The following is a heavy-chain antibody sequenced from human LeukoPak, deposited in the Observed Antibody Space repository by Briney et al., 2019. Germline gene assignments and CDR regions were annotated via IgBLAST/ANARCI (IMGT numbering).Heavy chain of an antibody. Sequence: GGSLRLSCAASGFIVSNNYMSWVRQAPGKGLEWVSVIYSGGSTHYADSVKGRFTISRDHSKNTPYLQMNSLRDEDTAVYYCAAAGVPAAKLPVLRFLEWFSGAFDYWGQGTLVTVSS. CDR1: GFIVSNNY. V-gene: IGHV3-53*01. J-gene: IGHJ4*02. CDR2: IYSGGST. D-gene: IGHD3-3*01. CDR3: AAAGVPAAKLPVLRFLEWFSGAFDY.